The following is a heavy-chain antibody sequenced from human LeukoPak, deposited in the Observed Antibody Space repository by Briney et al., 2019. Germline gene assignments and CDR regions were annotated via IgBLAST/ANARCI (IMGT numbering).Heavy chain of an antibody. CDR3: ARDQDGYGDYVPPYYYYYGMDV. V-gene: IGHV3-23*01. J-gene: IGHJ6*02. D-gene: IGHD4-17*01. Sequence: PGGSLRLSFAASGFAFSSYAMSWVRQAPGKGLEWVSGISGSGHSTYDADSVKGRFTISRDNSRHTLYLQMDSLRAEDTAVYFCARDQDGYGDYVPPYYYYYGMDVWGQGTTVTVSS. CDR2: ISGSGHST. CDR1: GFAFSSYA.